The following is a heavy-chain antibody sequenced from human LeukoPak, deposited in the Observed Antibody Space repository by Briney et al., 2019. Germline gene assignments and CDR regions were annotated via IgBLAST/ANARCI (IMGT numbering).Heavy chain of an antibody. CDR1: GFTFSTYE. V-gene: IGHV3-48*03. J-gene: IGHJ4*02. CDR2: ISSSGSTM. D-gene: IGHD6-13*01. CDR3: ARDPDTSSWFDY. Sequence: GGSLRLSCAASGFTFSTYEMNWVRQAPGKGLEWVSYISSSGSTMYYADSVKGRFTISRDNAKDSLYLQMNSLRAEDTAVYYCARDPDTSSWFDYWGQGTLVTVSS.